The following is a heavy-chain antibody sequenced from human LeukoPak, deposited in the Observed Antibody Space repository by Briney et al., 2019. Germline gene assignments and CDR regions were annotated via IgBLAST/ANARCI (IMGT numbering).Heavy chain of an antibody. CDR2: ISSSGSTI. D-gene: IGHD3-10*01. Sequence: GGSLRLSCAASGFTFSSYTMNWVRQAPGKGLEWLSYISSSGSTIYYADSVKGRFTISRDNAKNSLYLQMNSLRAEDTAVYYCARDAHHYYGSGYGMDVWGQGTTVTVSS. CDR3: ARDAHHYYGSGYGMDV. CDR1: GFTFSSYT. J-gene: IGHJ6*02. V-gene: IGHV3-48*01.